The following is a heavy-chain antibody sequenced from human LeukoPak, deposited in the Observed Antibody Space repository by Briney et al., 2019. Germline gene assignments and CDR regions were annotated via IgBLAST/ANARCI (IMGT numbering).Heavy chain of an antibody. V-gene: IGHV3-48*04. D-gene: IGHD3-22*01. CDR2: ISSSSSTM. CDR1: GFTFSSYS. J-gene: IGHJ2*01. Sequence: GGSLRPSCAASGFTFSSYSMNWVRQAPGEGLEWVSYISSSSSTMYYADSVKGRFTISRDNAKNSLYLQMNSLRAEDTAVYYCARDYYDSSGYRTSHLWGRGTLVTVSS. CDR3: ARDYYDSSGYRTSHL.